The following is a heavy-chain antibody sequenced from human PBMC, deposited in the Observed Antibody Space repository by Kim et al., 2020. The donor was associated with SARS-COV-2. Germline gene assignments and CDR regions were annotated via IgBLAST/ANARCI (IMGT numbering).Heavy chain of an antibody. J-gene: IGHJ5*02. D-gene: IGHD3-16*02. V-gene: IGHV4-34*01. CDR2: GST. CDR3: AREGPGLYP. Sequence: GSTHYNPSLKSRVTISGDTSKNQFSLMLSSVTAADTAVYYCAREGPGLYPWGQGTLVTVSS.